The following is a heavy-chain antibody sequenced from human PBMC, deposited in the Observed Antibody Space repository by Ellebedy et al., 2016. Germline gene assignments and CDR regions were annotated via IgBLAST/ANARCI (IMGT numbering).Heavy chain of an antibody. D-gene: IGHD3-3*01. J-gene: IGHJ4*02. Sequence: GGSLRLSXAASGFTFSDHYMDWVRQAPGKGLEWVGRTRNKANSYTTEYAASVKGRFTISRDDSKNSLYLQMNSLKTEDTAVYYCARGVYDFWSGYYTFDYWGQGTLVTVSS. CDR3: ARGVYDFWSGYYTFDY. CDR1: GFTFSDHY. CDR2: TRNKANSYTT. V-gene: IGHV3-72*01.